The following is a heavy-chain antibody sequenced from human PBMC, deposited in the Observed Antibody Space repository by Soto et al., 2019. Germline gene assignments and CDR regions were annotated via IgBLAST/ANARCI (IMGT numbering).Heavy chain of an antibody. J-gene: IGHJ6*02. V-gene: IGHV3-7*01. D-gene: IGHD6-19*01. CDR1: GFTFSSYW. CDR2: IKQDGSEK. Sequence: EVQLVESGGGLVQPGGSLRLSCAASGFTFSSYWMSWVRQAPGKGLEWVANIKQDGSEKYYVDSVKGRFTISRDNAKKSLYLQMNSLGAEDTAVYYCARDGGGRYSSGWNYYGMDVWGQGTTVTVSS. CDR3: ARDGGGRYSSGWNYYGMDV.